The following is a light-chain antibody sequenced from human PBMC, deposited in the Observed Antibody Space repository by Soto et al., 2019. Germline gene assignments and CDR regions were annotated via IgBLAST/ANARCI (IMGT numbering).Light chain of an antibody. Sequence: IHMTQSASTLSASVGCRVTITCRASQSVGTWVAWYQQKQGKAPKLLIYGASNLESGVPSRFSGSGYGTEFNLTITTLQTDDFATYFCQLYNRNTWSFGPGTKVDIK. V-gene: IGKV1-5*01. J-gene: IGKJ1*01. CDR2: GAS. CDR3: QLYNRNTWS. CDR1: QSVGTW.